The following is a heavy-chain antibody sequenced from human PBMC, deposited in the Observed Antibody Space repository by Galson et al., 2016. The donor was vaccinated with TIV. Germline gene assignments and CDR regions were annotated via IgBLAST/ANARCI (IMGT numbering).Heavy chain of an antibody. D-gene: IGHD3-10*01. J-gene: IGHJ4*02. CDR3: ARAAGHSASGSYPGY. CDR2: IIPIFGTG. V-gene: IGHV1-69*06. Sequence: SVKVSCKASGGSFMNYAVSWVRQAPGQGLEWMGRIIPIFGTGNYAQKFQSRVTITADIFASTAYMELSSLTSDDTAVYYCARAAGHSASGSYPGYWGQGTLVTVSA. CDR1: GGSFMNYA.